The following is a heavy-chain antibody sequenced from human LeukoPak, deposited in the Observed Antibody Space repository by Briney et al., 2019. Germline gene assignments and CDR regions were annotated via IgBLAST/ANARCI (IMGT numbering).Heavy chain of an antibody. V-gene: IGHV4-34*01. CDR2: INHSGST. CDR3: ASAGSYYYYMDV. Sequence: SETLSLTCAVYGGSFSGYYWSWIRQPPGKGLEWIGEINHSGSTNYNPSLKSRVTISVDTSKNQFSLKLSSVTAADTAVYYCASAGSYYYYMDVWGKGTTVTVSS. CDR1: GGSFSGYY. J-gene: IGHJ6*03.